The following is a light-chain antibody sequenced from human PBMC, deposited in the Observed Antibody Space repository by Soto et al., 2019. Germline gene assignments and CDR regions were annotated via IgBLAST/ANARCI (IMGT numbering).Light chain of an antibody. CDR1: QSLLYSDGNTY. CDR2: KVS. Sequence: DVVMTQSPLSLPVTLGQPASISCRSSQSLLYSDGNTYLNWFHQRPGQSPRCLMYKVSIRDSGVPDRFSGTGSGTDFTLSISSVEADDVGIYYCMQATHWPRTFGQGTRLDIK. J-gene: IGKJ1*01. CDR3: MQATHWPRT. V-gene: IGKV2-30*01.